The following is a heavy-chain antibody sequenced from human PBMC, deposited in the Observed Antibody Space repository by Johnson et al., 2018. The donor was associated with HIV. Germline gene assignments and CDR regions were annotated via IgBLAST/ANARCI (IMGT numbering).Heavy chain of an antibody. J-gene: IGHJ3*02. CDR2: INWNGGST. D-gene: IGHD3-16*01. CDR1: GFTFDDYG. V-gene: IGHV3-20*04. Sequence: VQLVESGGGLVQPGGSLRLSCAASGFTFDDYGMSWVRQAPGKGLEWVSGINWNGGSTGYADSVKGRFTISRDNSKNTLSLQMNSLRAEDTAVYYCTKMGALGAFDIWGQGTMVTVSS. CDR3: TKMGALGAFDI.